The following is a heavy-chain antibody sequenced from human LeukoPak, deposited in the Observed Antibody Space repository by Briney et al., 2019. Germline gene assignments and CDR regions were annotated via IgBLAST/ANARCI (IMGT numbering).Heavy chain of an antibody. CDR1: GVSLSGHF. CDR3: ARDPGDTDWYNFDF. CDR2: IHSSGST. V-gene: IGHV4-59*11. J-gene: IGHJ4*02. Sequence: NASETLSLTCTVSGVSLSGHFWSWFRRPPGKGLENIGYIHSSGSTNHNPSYKSRVTVSLEMSKNQFSLSLSSVTAADTAVYYCARDPGDTDWYNFDFWGQGILVTVSS. D-gene: IGHD3-9*01.